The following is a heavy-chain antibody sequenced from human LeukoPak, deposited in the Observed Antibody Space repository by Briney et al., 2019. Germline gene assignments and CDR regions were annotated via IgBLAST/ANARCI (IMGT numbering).Heavy chain of an antibody. CDR3: AKESYVNYYYYYMDV. J-gene: IGHJ6*03. V-gene: IGHV3-30*02. CDR1: GFTFSSYG. Sequence: PGGSLRLSCAASGFTFSSYGMHWVRQAPGKGLEWVAFIRYDGSNKYYADSVKGRFTISRGNSKNTLYLQMNSLRAEDTAVYYCAKESYVNYYYYYMDVWGKGTTVTISS. D-gene: IGHD3-10*02. CDR2: IRYDGSNK.